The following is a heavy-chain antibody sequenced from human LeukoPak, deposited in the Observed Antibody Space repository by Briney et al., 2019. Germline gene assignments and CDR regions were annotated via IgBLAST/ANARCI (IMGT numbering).Heavy chain of an antibody. CDR2: IYPADSDT. J-gene: IGHJ4*02. Sequence: GESLKISCQASGYIFTNYWIGWVRQVPGKGLESMGIIYPADSDTTYSPSFQGQVTISADKSISTVYLQWSSLKASDTAMYYCARQSRDGSETRGYYFDYWGPGTQVTVSS. V-gene: IGHV5-51*01. CDR1: GYIFTNYW. CDR3: ARQSRDGSETRGYYFDY. D-gene: IGHD3-10*01.